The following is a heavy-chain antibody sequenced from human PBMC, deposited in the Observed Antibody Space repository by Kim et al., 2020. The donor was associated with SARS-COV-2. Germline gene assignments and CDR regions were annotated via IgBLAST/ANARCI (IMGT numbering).Heavy chain of an antibody. D-gene: IGHD3-22*01. V-gene: IGHV3-11*01. Sequence: VKGRYTIARDNAKNSLYLQMNSLRAEDTAVYYCARDPRGTMIAENWFDPWGQGTLVTVSS. J-gene: IGHJ5*02. CDR3: ARDPRGTMIAENWFDP.